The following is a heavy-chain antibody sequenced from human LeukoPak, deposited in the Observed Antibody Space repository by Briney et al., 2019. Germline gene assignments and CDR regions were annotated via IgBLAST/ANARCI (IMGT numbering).Heavy chain of an antibody. CDR3: AIATTGRGAFGS. Sequence: GSLRLSCAASGFTFSSYAMSWVRQAPGKGLECVASTNEAGGDKLYVDSVKGRFTISRDNSKNSLSLQMNSLTAEDTAIYYCAIATTGRGAFGSWGQGTLVSVS. D-gene: IGHD1-1*01. CDR2: TNEAGGDK. J-gene: IGHJ4*02. V-gene: IGHV3-7*01. CDR1: GFTFSSYA.